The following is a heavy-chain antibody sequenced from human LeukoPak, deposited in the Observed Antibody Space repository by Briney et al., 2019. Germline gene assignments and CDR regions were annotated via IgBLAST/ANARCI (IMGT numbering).Heavy chain of an antibody. V-gene: IGHV1-2*02. Sequence: ASVKVPCKASGYTFTGYYMHWVRQAPGQGLEWMGWINPNSGGTNYAQKFQGRVTMTRDTSISTAYMELSRLRSDDTAVYYCARPYCSSTSCYYVYWGQGTLVTVSS. CDR2: INPNSGGT. CDR3: ARPYCSSTSCYYVY. J-gene: IGHJ4*02. CDR1: GYTFTGYY. D-gene: IGHD2-2*01.